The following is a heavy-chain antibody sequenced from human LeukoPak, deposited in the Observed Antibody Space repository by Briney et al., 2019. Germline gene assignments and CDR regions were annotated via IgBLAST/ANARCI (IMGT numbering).Heavy chain of an antibody. J-gene: IGHJ6*02. D-gene: IGHD2-15*01. CDR3: ASSGCSGGSCYLGSYYYYGMDV. V-gene: IGHV3-30-3*01. Sequence: GRSLRLSCAASGFTFSTYFMHWVRQAPGKGLEWVADIASDGSHTFYVESVKGRFTISRDNAKNSLYLQMNSLRAEDTAVYYCASSGCSGGSCYLGSYYYYGMDVWGQGTTVTVSS. CDR2: IASDGSHT. CDR1: GFTFSTYF.